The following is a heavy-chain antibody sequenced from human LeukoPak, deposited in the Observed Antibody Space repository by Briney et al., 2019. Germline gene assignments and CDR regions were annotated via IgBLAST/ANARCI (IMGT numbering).Heavy chain of an antibody. CDR3: ARDGVLVGSXXXNY. CDR1: GYPFTNFY. J-gene: IGHJ4*01. D-gene: IGHD1-26*01. V-gene: IGHV1-2*02. CDR2: VNPKSGDT. Sequence: ASVKVSCKPSGYPFTNFYIHWVRQAPGQGLEWMGWVNPKSGDTKYAQKFQDRISMTRDTSISTAYMEVNRLTSDDSAVYYCARDGVLVGSXXXNYWGQGTLVTVAS.